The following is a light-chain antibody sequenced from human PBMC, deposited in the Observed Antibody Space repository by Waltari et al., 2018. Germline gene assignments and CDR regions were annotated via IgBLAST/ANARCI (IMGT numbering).Light chain of an antibody. CDR3: SSRNGRANQVV. CDR2: GKD. CDR1: SLRTPY. Sequence: SSELTQDPGVSVALGQTIRFTCQGDSLRTPYASWYQLKPGQAPVLVIYGKDKRPSGIPDRISGYSSGTTSSLTITGAQAEDEADYYCSSRNGRANQVVFAGGTKVTVL. V-gene: IGLV3-19*01. J-gene: IGLJ3*02.